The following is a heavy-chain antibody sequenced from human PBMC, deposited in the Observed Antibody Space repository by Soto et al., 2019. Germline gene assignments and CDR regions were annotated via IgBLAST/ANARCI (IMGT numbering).Heavy chain of an antibody. CDR1: GFTFSSYA. CDR3: AKSGQSSWANMDV. J-gene: IGHJ6*02. D-gene: IGHD2-2*01. CDR2: ISGSGDKT. V-gene: IGHV3-23*01. Sequence: HPGGSLRLSCAASGFTFSSYAINWVRQAPGKGLEWVSTISGSGDKTYYADSVKGRFTISRDNSKNTLSLQMNSLRAEDTAVYYCAKSGQSSWANMDVWGQGTTVTVSS.